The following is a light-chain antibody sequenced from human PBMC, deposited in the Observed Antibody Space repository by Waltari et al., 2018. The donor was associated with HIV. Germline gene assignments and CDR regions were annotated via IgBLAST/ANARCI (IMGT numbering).Light chain of an antibody. CDR1: SSNIGSTT. Sequence: QSVLTPPPPASATPGLRVALACSACSSNIGSTTITWYHELSGTAHKLLINSNNQRPSGVPDRFSGSKSGTSGSLAISGLQSEDEADYYCAAWDDNRNAVVFGGGTKLTVL. CDR3: AAWDDNRNAVV. CDR2: SNN. V-gene: IGLV1-44*01. J-gene: IGLJ2*01.